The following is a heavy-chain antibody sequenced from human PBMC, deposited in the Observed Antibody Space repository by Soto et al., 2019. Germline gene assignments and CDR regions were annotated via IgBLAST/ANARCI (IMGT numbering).Heavy chain of an antibody. CDR3: ARGIRSGSAKIPYYFDY. CDR1: GYTFTSYA. J-gene: IGHJ4*02. D-gene: IGHD3-3*01. CDR2: INAGNGNT. V-gene: IGHV1-3*01. Sequence: ASVKVSCKASGYTFTSYAMHWVRQAPGQRLEWMGWINAGNGNTKYSQKFQGRVTITRDTSASTAYMELSSLRSEDTAVYYCARGIRSGSAKIPYYFDYWGQGTLVTVSS.